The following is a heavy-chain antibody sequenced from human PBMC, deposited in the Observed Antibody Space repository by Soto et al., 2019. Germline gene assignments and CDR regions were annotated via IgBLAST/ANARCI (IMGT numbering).Heavy chain of an antibody. CDR1: GFTFSSYA. V-gene: IGHV3-23*01. CDR3: AKDKKVVAVAGRPDYYYYMDV. Sequence: GGSLRLSCAASGFTFSSYAMSWVRQAPGKGLEWVSAISGSGGSTYYADSVKGRFTISRDNSKNTLYLQMNSLRAEDTAVYYCAKDKKVVAVAGRPDYYYYMDVWGKGTTVTVSS. J-gene: IGHJ6*03. D-gene: IGHD6-19*01. CDR2: ISGSGGST.